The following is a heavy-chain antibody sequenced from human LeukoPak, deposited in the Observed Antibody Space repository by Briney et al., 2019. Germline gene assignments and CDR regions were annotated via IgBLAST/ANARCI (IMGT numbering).Heavy chain of an antibody. Sequence: GGSLRLSCAASGFPFNTQDMRWVRQAPGKGLEWVSSIHADGVGTFYADSVRGRFTISRDNSKNTLDLQMNSLRVGDTAVYYCGKGRVSEWGQGTLVTVSS. J-gene: IGHJ4*02. D-gene: IGHD6-19*01. V-gene: IGHV3-23*01. CDR2: IHADGVGT. CDR1: GFPFNTQD. CDR3: GKGRVSE.